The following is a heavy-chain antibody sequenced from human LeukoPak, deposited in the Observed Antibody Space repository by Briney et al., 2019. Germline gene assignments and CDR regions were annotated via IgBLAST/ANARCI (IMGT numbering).Heavy chain of an antibody. V-gene: IGHV3-23*01. CDR2: ISVSGGST. D-gene: IGHD4-17*01. CDR3: ASNRMTTVTTGDY. J-gene: IGHJ4*02. Sequence: GGSLRLSCAASGFTFSNYAMSWVRQAPGEGLEWVSSISVSGGSTFYADSVKGRFTISRDNSKNTLYLQMNSLRAEDTAVYYCASNRMTTVTTGDYWGQGTLVTVSS. CDR1: GFTFSNYA.